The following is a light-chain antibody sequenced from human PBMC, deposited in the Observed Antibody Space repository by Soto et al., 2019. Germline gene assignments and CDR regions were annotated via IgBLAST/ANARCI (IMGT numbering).Light chain of an antibody. CDR3: QQYTGLWT. CDR1: QSISGS. V-gene: IGKV1-5*03. CDR2: EAS. Sequence: DIQMTQSPSTLSSSVGDRVTITCRASQSISGSLSWYQQKQGKAPQLLIYEASTIKSGVPSRFSGSGSGSEYTITISSLQPDDSSSYYCQQYTGLWTFGQGTRVEIK. J-gene: IGKJ1*01.